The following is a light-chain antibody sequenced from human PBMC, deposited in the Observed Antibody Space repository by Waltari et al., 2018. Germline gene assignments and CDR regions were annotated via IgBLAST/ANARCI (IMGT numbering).Light chain of an antibody. Sequence: QSVLTQPTSLSGAPGQRVTISGTGRSSNLGDGYGVQRYHHFPGTAPKLLIYDNTNRPSWVPARFSGSKSGTSASLAITRLQAEDEADYYCQSYDSSLRGFYVFGTGTKVTV. CDR3: QSYDSSLRGFYV. CDR1: SSNLGDGYG. V-gene: IGLV1-40*01. J-gene: IGLJ1*01. CDR2: DNT.